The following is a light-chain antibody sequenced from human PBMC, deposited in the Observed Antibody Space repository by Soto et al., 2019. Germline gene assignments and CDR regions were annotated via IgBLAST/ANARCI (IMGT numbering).Light chain of an antibody. CDR2: GAS. J-gene: IGKJ5*01. CDR1: QRVYSN. CDR3: QQYTNWPPNT. Sequence: EIVITQSADTLSLSPRASATLSCRASQRVYSNLAWYQQRPGQAPRLLIYGASTRATGVPARFSGRGSGTEFTLTISSLQSEDFAVYYCQQYTNWPPNTFGQGTRLEIK. V-gene: IGKV3-15*01.